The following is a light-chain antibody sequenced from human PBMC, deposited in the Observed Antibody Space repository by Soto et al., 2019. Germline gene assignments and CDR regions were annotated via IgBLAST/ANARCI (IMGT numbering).Light chain of an antibody. V-gene: IGKV3-20*01. CDR2: GAS. CDR3: QQYGSALFT. CDR1: QSVSSNY. J-gene: IGKJ3*01. Sequence: EIVLTQSPGTLSLSPGERATLSCRASQSVSSNYLAWYQQKPGQAPRLLIYGASSRATGIPDRFSGSGSGTDFTLTISRLEPEECAVYYCQQYGSALFTFGPGNKVDI.